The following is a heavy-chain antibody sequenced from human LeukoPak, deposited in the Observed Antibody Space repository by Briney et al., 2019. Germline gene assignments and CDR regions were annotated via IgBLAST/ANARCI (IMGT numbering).Heavy chain of an antibody. CDR3: TSLWGH. CDR1: GFTVSRYW. CDR2: INSDGSTT. D-gene: IGHD3-10*01. V-gene: IGHV3-74*03. J-gene: IGHJ4*02. Sequence: GGSLRLSCAASGFTVSRYWMQWVRQAPGKGLVWISRINSDGSTTTYADSVKGRFTISRDNAKNTLYLQMNSLRGEDTAVYYCTSLWGHWGQGALVTVSS.